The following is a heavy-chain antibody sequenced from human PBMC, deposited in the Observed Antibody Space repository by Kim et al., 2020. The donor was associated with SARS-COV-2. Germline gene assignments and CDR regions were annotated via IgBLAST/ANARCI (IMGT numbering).Heavy chain of an antibody. CDR3: AHHRYDSSGSQVFDY. D-gene: IGHD3-22*01. CDR1: GGSISSYY. J-gene: IGHJ4*02. V-gene: IGHV4-59*01. Sequence: SETLSLTCTVSGGSISSYYWSWIRQPPGKGLEWIGYIYYSGSTNYNPSLKSRVTISVDTSKNQFSLKLSSVTAADTAVYYCAHHRYDSSGSQVFDYWGQGTLVTVSS. CDR2: IYYSGST.